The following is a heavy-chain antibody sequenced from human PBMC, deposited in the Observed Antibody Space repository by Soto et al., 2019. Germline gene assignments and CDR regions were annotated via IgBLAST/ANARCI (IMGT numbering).Heavy chain of an antibody. J-gene: IGHJ1*01. Sequence: QVQLVQSGAEVKKPGSSVKVSCKASGGTFSSYTISWVRQAPGQGLEWMGRIIPILGIANYAQKFQGRVTVTADKSTGTAYMALSSLRCEDTAVYSCANYGDYVPGGWAPTESFQHWGQGTLVTVSS. D-gene: IGHD4-17*01. CDR1: GGTFSSYT. CDR3: ANYGDYVPGGWAPTESFQH. V-gene: IGHV1-69*02. CDR2: IIPILGIA.